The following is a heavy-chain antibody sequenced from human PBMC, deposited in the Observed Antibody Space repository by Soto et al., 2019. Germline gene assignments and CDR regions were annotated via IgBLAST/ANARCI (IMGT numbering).Heavy chain of an antibody. V-gene: IGHV4-59*08. CDR2: IYYSGST. Sequence: SETLSLTCGVYGGSFSGYYWSWIRQPPGKGLEWIGYIYYSGSTNYNPSLKSRVTISVDTSKNQFSLKLSSVTAADTAVYYCARFDYDSSPWSFDIWGQGTMVTVSS. J-gene: IGHJ3*02. CDR1: GGSFSGYY. CDR3: ARFDYDSSPWSFDI. D-gene: IGHD3-22*01.